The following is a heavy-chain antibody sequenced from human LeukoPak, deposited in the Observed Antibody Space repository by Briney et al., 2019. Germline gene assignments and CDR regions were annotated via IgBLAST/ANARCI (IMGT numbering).Heavy chain of an antibody. CDR2: ISRGGGSI. D-gene: IGHD2-21*02. J-gene: IGHJ2*01. V-gene: IGHV3-21*01. Sequence: GGSLRLSCAASGFTVSTNYMNWVRQAPGKGLEWVSSISRGGGSIYYTDSLKGRFTISRDNAKNSLYLQMNSLRVEDTAVYYCARAPPYCGGDCSDWYFDLWGRGTLVSVSS. CDR3: ARAPPYCGGDCSDWYFDL. CDR1: GFTVSTNY.